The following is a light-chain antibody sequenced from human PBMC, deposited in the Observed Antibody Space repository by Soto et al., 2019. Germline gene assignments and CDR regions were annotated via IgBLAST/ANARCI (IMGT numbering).Light chain of an antibody. CDR3: QQYYTYPRT. CDR1: QPIDTS. Sequence: ALRMTQSPSSFSASTGDRVTLSCRASQPIDTSLAWYQQKPGEAPKLLIFAASTLQTGVPSRFSGRGFGTEFTLTIDCLQAEDFATYYCQQYYTYPRTFAQGTKVDIK. J-gene: IGKJ2*01. V-gene: IGKV1-8*01. CDR2: AAS.